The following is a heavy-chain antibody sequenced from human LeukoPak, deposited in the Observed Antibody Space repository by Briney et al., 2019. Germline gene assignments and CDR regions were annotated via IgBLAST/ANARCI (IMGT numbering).Heavy chain of an antibody. CDR3: AGGFGDLRIDY. CDR2: ISGSGGST. V-gene: IGHV3-23*01. CDR1: RFTFSSYS. J-gene: IGHJ4*02. D-gene: IGHD3-10*01. Sequence: PGGSLRLSCAASRFTFSSYSMNWVRRAPGKGLEWVSAISGSGGSTYYADSVKGRFTISRDNSKNTLYLQMNSLRAEDTAVYYCAGGFGDLRIDYWGQGTLVTVSS.